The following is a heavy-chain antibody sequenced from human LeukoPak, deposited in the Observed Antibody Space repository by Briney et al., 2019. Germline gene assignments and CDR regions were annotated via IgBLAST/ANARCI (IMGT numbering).Heavy chain of an antibody. CDR2: KYYSGSS. D-gene: IGHD3-22*01. CDR3: ARHSRRGSDSSGYYETFDI. Sequence: PSETLSLTCTVSGGSISSSSYYWGWIRQPPGKGLEWIGSKYYSGSSYYNPSLKSRVTIFVDTSKNQFSLKLSYVTAADAAVYYCARHSRRGSDSSGYYETFDIWGQGTMVTVSS. J-gene: IGHJ3*02. CDR1: GGSISSSSYY. V-gene: IGHV4-39*01.